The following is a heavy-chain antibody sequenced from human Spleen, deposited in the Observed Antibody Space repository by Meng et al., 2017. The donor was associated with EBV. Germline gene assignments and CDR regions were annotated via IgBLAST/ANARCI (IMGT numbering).Heavy chain of an antibody. J-gene: IGHJ5*02. CDR1: GDSVSSDSAA. CDR3: ARADNYGSGSYYPWFDP. CDR2: TYSRSKCFN. D-gene: IGHD3-10*01. V-gene: IGHV6-1*01. Sequence: VNPAQTLPLTCAISGDSVSSDSAAYNWIRQSPSRDLEWLGRTYSRSKCFNDYAVSVKSPIIINPDTSKNQFSLQLNSVSPDDTAVYYCARADNYGSGSYYPWFDPWGQGTLVTVSS.